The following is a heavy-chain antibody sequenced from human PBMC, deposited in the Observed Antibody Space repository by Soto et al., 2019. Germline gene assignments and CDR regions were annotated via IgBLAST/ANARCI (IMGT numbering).Heavy chain of an antibody. CDR2: IDPSDSYT. Sequence: PGESLKISCKGSGYSFTSYWISWVRQMPGKGLEWMGRIDPSDSYTNYSPSFQGHVTISADNSKNTLYLQMNSLRVEDTAVYYCAKDRTMVRGLTISNWFDPWGQGTLVTVSS. CDR1: GYSFTSYW. CDR3: AKDRTMVRGLTISNWFDP. D-gene: IGHD3-10*01. J-gene: IGHJ5*02. V-gene: IGHV5-10-1*01.